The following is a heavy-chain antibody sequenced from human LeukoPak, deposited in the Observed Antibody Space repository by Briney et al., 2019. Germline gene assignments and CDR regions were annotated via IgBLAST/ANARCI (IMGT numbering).Heavy chain of an antibody. CDR3: TTDRGGSSGYAFDI. J-gene: IGHJ3*02. V-gene: IGHV3-15*01. Sequence: GGSLRLSCAASGFTFSSYSMNWVRQAPGKGLEWVGRIKSKTDGGTTDYAAPVKGRFTIPRDDSKNTLYLQMNSLKTEDTAVYYCTTDRGGSSGYAFDIWGQGTMVTVSS. CDR2: IKSKTDGGTT. CDR1: GFTFSSYS. D-gene: IGHD3-10*01.